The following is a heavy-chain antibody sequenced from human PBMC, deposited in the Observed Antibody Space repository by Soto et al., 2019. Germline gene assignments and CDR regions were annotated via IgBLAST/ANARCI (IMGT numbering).Heavy chain of an antibody. J-gene: IGHJ4*02. D-gene: IGHD4-17*01. V-gene: IGHV4-39*01. CDR2: IYYSGST. CDR3: ARHDNPALPYGDYTGIDY. Sequence: SETLSLTCTVSGGSISSSSYYWGWIRQPPGKGLEWIGSIYYSGSTYYNPSLKSRVTISVDTSKNQFSLKLSSVTAADTAVYYCARHDNPALPYGDYTGIDYWGQGTLVTVSS. CDR1: GGSISSSSYY.